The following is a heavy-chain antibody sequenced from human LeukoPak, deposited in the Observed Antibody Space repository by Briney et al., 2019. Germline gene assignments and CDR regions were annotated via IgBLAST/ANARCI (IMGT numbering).Heavy chain of an antibody. J-gene: IGHJ3*02. CDR1: GGSISSYY. V-gene: IGHV4-59*12. CDR3: ARAGDHGRDAFDI. D-gene: IGHD1-26*01. CDR2: IYHSGST. Sequence: SETLSLTCTVSGGSISSYYWSWIRQPPGKGLEWIGYIYHSGSTYYNPSLKSRVTISVDRSKNQFSLKLSSVTAADTAVYYCARAGDHGRDAFDIWGQGTMVTVSS.